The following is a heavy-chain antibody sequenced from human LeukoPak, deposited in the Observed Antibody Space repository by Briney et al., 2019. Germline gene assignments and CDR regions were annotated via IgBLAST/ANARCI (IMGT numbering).Heavy chain of an antibody. J-gene: IGHJ4*02. CDR2: IIPIFGTA. V-gene: IGHV1-69*05. Sequence: GASVRVSSMASGGTFIIYAISWVRQAPGQGLEWMGGIIPIFGTANYAQKFQGRVTITTDESTSTAYMELSSLRSEDTAVYYCAREYSSWGQGTLVTVSS. CDR3: AREYSS. D-gene: IGHD5-18*01. CDR1: GGTFIIYA.